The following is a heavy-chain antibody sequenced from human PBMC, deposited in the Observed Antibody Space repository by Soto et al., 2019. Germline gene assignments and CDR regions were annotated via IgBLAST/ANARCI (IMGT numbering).Heavy chain of an antibody. CDR3: ARDDGITVLNV. CDR2: IWHDGSKI. J-gene: IGHJ4*02. D-gene: IGHD1-20*01. Sequence: QVQLVESGGGVVQPGRPLRLSCATSGFLFSRHGYHWVRQAPGKGLEWVGAIWHDGSKIYYADSVKGRFTISRDDSKNTLYLQMNSLRAADTAVYHCARDDGITVLNVWGQGTLVTVSS. V-gene: IGHV3-33*01. CDR1: GFLFSRHG.